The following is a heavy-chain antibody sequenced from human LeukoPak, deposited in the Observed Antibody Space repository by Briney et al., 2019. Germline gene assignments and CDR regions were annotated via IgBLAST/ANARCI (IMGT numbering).Heavy chain of an antibody. CDR3: ARGARDYYGSGSLDY. D-gene: IGHD3-10*01. Sequence: GGSLRLSCAASGFTFSSYTMNWVRQAPGKGLEWVSSISTSSGYIYYADSVRGRFTISRDNAKDSLYLQMNSLRAEDTAVYYCARGARDYYGSGSLDYWGQGTLVTVSS. CDR1: GFTFSSYT. CDR2: ISTSSGYI. V-gene: IGHV3-21*01. J-gene: IGHJ4*02.